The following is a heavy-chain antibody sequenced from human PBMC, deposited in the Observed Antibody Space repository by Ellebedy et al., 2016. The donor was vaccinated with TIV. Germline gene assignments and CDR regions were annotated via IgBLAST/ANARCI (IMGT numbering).Heavy chain of an antibody. V-gene: IGHV3-30-3*01. CDR1: GFAFSSYV. J-gene: IGHJ6*02. CDR2: ISYDGSNK. Sequence: PGGSLRLSCAASGFAFSSYVMHWVRQAPGKGLEWVTLISYDGSNKYYADSVKGRFTISRDNSKNTLYLQMNSLRAEDTAVYYCATIGRIQLWSNYGMDVWGQGTTVTVSS. D-gene: IGHD5-18*01. CDR3: ATIGRIQLWSNYGMDV.